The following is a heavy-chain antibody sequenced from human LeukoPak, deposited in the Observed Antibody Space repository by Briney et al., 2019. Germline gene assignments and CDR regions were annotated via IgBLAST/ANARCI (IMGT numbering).Heavy chain of an antibody. Sequence: GGSLRLSCAASGFTFSSYSMNWVRQAPGKGLEWISYIRSSGSTIYYADSMKGRFTISRDNAKNSLYLQMNSLRAEDTAVYYCTRMNYISSGWGAPFDYWGQGTLVTVSS. CDR3: TRMNYISSGWGAPFDY. D-gene: IGHD1-7*01. V-gene: IGHV3-48*04. CDR2: IRSSGSTI. CDR1: GFTFSSYS. J-gene: IGHJ4*02.